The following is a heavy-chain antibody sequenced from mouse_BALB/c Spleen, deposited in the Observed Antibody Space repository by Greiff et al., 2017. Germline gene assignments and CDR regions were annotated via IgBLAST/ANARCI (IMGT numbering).Heavy chain of an antibody. V-gene: IGHV3-8*02. CDR3: ARSTVVADYFDY. D-gene: IGHD1-1*01. CDR1: GDSITSGY. Sequence: EVKLEESGPSLVKPSQTLSLTCSVTGDSITSGYWNWIRKFPGNKLEYMGYISYSGSTYYNPSLKSRISITRDTAKNQYYLQLNSVTTEDTATYYCARSTVVADYFDYWGQGTTLTVSS. J-gene: IGHJ2*01. CDR2: ISYSGST.